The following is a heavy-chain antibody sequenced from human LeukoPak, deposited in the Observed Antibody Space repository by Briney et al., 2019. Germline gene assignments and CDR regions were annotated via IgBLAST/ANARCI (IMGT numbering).Heavy chain of an antibody. CDR2: IIPIFGIA. D-gene: IGHD3-22*01. V-gene: IGHV1-69*04. CDR3: ARDGDSSYYDSSGERFDY. J-gene: IGHJ4*02. CDR1: GGTFSSYA. Sequence: GASVKVSCKASGGTFSSYAISWVRQAPGQGLEWMGRIIPIFGIANYAQKFQGRVTITADKSTSTAYMELSSLRSEDTAVYYCARDGDSSYYDSSGERFDYWGQGTLVTVSS.